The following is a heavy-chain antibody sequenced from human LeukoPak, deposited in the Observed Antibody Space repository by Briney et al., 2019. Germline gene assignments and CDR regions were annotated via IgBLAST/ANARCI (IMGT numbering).Heavy chain of an antibody. CDR1: GYIFTDYY. D-gene: IGHD3-10*01. Sequence: ASVKVSCKASGYIFTDYYIHWVRQARGLGLEWMGWINPNSGGTCFAQKFEARVTLTRDTSINTGYMEMRGLTSDDTAVYYCAKSQYSFASGSSRPLFDYWGPGTLVTVSS. V-gene: IGHV1-2*02. CDR2: INPNSGGT. CDR3: AKSQYSFASGSSRPLFDY. J-gene: IGHJ4*02.